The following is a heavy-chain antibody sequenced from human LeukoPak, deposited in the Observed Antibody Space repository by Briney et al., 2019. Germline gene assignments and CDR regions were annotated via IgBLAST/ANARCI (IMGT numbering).Heavy chain of an antibody. CDR1: GFTISYYG. D-gene: IGHD6-13*01. CDR3: ARAHRSTRSYFDF. Sequence: PGTSLRLSCAASGFTISYYGMHWVRQAPGKGLEWVGYISYDGSNKYYADTVKCPFIIARDNSRKTLYLQINSLRAEDTAVYYCARAHRSTRSYFDFWGEGTLVTVSS. J-gene: IGHJ4*02. V-gene: IGHV3-33*01. CDR2: ISYDGSNK.